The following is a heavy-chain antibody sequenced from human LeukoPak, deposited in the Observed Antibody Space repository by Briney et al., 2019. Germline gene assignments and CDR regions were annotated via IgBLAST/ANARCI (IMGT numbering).Heavy chain of an antibody. CDR1: GFTFSTYT. J-gene: IGHJ3*02. CDR2: IQQDGIKK. Sequence: GGSLRLSCAASGFTFSTYTMNWVRQAPGKGLEWVANIQQDGIKKYYVDSVEGRFTISRENAKNSLFLQMSSLRADDTAVYYCTTGKLWFGEPDAFDIWGQGTMVTVSS. CDR3: TTGKLWFGEPDAFDI. D-gene: IGHD3-10*01. V-gene: IGHV3-7*01.